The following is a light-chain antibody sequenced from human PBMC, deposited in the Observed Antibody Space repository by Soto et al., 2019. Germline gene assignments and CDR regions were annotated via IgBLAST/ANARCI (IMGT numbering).Light chain of an antibody. CDR1: NSNLGAGYD. V-gene: IGLV1-40*01. CDR2: GNR. CDR3: QAYDYSLTAFV. J-gene: IGLJ3*02. Sequence: ALTQPPSVSGAHGQRVAISCTGNNSNLGAGYDVHWYQQLPGAAPKLVIFGNRNRPSGVPERFSGSKSGTSASLAITGLQAEDEADYYCQAYDYSLTAFVFGGGTKVTV.